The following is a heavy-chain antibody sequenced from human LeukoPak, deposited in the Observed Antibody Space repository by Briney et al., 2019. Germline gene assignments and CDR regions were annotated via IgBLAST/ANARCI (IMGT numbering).Heavy chain of an antibody. J-gene: IGHJ4*02. CDR2: VGGDDAT. D-gene: IGHD4-17*01. Sequence: PGGSLRLSCAASGFTFGDYAMNWVRQAPGKGLEWVSHVGGDDATFYTDSVKGRFTVSRDNSKNTLSLQMNNLRVEDTAIYYCAKDRRTTVTSSFDSWGQGTLVTVSS. CDR3: AKDRRTTVTSSFDS. CDR1: GFTFGDYA. V-gene: IGHV3-23*01.